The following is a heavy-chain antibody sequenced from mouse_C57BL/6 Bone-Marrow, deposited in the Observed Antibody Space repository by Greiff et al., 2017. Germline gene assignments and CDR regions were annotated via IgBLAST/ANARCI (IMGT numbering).Heavy chain of an antibody. CDR1: GYTFTSYW. CDR3: AKSRRLRRGGAMDY. Sequence: VQLQQPGAELVKPGASVKLSCKASGYTFTSYWMHWVKQRPGRGLEWIGRIDPNSGGTKYNEKFKSKATLTVDKPSSTAYMQLSSLTSEDSAVYYCAKSRRLRRGGAMDYWGQGTSVTVSS. V-gene: IGHV1-72*01. J-gene: IGHJ4*01. D-gene: IGHD2-4*01. CDR2: IDPNSGGT.